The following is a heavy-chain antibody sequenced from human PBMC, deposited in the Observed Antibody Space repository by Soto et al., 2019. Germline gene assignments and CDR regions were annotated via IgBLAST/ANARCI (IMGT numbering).Heavy chain of an antibody. J-gene: IGHJ6*02. Sequence: QVQLVQSGAEVKKPGSSVKVSCKASGGTFSSYTISWVRQAPGQGLEWMGRIIPILGIANYAQKFQGRVTITADKSTSTAYMELSSQRSEDTAVYYCARGVAGKRYYYGMDVWGQGTTVTVSS. CDR1: GGTFSSYT. D-gene: IGHD6-19*01. CDR2: IIPILGIA. CDR3: ARGVAGKRYYYGMDV. V-gene: IGHV1-69*02.